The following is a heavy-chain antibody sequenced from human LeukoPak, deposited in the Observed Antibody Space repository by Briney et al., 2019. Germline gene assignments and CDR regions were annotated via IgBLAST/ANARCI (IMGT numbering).Heavy chain of an antibody. J-gene: IGHJ5*02. V-gene: IGHV4-34*01. CDR1: GGSFSGYY. CDR3: ARHSSGYYSWFDP. Sequence: SETLSLTCAVYGGSFSGYYWSWIRQPPGKGLEWIGEINHSGSTNYNPSLKSRVTISVDTSKNQFSLKLSSVTAADTAVYYCARHSSGYYSWFDPWGQGTLVTVSS. D-gene: IGHD3-22*01. CDR2: INHSGST.